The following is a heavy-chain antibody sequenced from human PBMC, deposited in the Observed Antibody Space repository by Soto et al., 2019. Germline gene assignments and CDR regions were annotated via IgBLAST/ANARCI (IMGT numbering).Heavy chain of an antibody. Sequence: GGSLRLSCAASGFTFSSYAMHWVRQAPGKGLEWVAVISYDGSNKYYADSVKGRFTISRDNSKNTLYLQMNSLRAEDTAVYYCARDCSPQYYFDYWGQGTLVTVS. J-gene: IGHJ4*02. CDR3: ARDCSPQYYFDY. CDR1: GFTFSSYA. D-gene: IGHD3-10*02. CDR2: ISYDGSNK. V-gene: IGHV3-30-3*01.